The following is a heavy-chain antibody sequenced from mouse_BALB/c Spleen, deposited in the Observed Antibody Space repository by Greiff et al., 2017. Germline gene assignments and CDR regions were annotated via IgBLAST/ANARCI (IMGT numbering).Heavy chain of an antibody. J-gene: IGHJ4*01. CDR3: TRAAMDY. V-gene: IGHV1S81*02. Sequence: VQLVESGAELVKPGASVKLSCKASGYTFTSYYMYWEKQRPGQGLEWIGEINPSNGGTNFNEKFKSKATLTEDKSSSIAYMQLSSLTAEDSAVYYCTRAAMDYWGQGTSVTVSA. CDR1: GYTFTSYY. CDR2: INPSNGGT.